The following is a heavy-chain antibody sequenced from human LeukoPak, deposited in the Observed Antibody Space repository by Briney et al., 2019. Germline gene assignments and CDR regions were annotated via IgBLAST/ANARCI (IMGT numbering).Heavy chain of an antibody. CDR1: GGSISSYY. Sequence: SETLSLTCTVSGGSISSYYWSWIRQPPGKGLEWIGYIYYSGSANYNPSLKSRGTISVDTSKNPFSLKFTVTAADTAVYYCARRDPDIVVGPAGKFEHWGQGVPVTVSS. D-gene: IGHD2-2*01. CDR2: IYYSGSA. J-gene: IGHJ4*02. V-gene: IGHV4-59*12. CDR3: ARRDPDIVVGPAGKFEH.